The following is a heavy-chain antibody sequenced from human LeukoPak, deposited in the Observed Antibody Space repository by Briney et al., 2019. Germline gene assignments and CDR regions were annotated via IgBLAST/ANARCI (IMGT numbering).Heavy chain of an antibody. CDR2: ISSSGSTI. D-gene: IGHD6-19*01. Sequence: GGSLRLSCAVSGFSVTNNYMNWVRQAPGKGLEWVSYISSSGSTIYYADSVKGRFTISRDNAKNSLYLQMNSLRAEDYAVYYCARDRGGMAGTRRFDYWGQGTLVTVSS. CDR1: GFSVTNNY. J-gene: IGHJ4*02. CDR3: ARDRGGMAGTRRFDY. V-gene: IGHV3-11*01.